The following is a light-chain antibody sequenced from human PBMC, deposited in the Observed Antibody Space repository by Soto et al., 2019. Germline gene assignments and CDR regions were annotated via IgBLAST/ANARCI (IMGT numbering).Light chain of an antibody. CDR1: QSVSSSY. CDR2: GAS. Sequence: EIVLTQSPGTLSLSPGERATLSCRAIQSVSSSYLALYQQKPGQAPRLLIYGASSRATGIPDRFSGSGSGTDFTLTISRLEPEDFAVYYCQQYGSSPPLSFGGGTKVDIK. V-gene: IGKV3-20*01. CDR3: QQYGSSPPLS. J-gene: IGKJ4*01.